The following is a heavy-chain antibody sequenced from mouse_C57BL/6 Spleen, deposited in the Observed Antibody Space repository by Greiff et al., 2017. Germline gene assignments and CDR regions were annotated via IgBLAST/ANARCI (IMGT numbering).Heavy chain of an antibody. Sequence: EVQGVESGGGLVQPGGSLKLSCAASGFTFSDYYMYWVRQTPEKRLEWVAYISNGGGSTYYPDTVKGRFTLSRDNAKNTLYLQMSRLKSEDTAIYYCARPDYYGSSDEYWGERTLVTVS. J-gene: IGHJ3*01. D-gene: IGHD1-1*01. CDR3: ARPDYYGSSDEY. V-gene: IGHV5-12*01. CDR2: ISNGGGST. CDR1: GFTFSDYY.